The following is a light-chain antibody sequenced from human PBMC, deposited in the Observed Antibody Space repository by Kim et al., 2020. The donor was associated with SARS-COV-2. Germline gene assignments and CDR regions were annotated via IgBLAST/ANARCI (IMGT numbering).Light chain of an antibody. CDR1: DSNIANNP. V-gene: IGLV1-44*01. CDR3: ATWDDSLIGVV. Sequence: ELTQPPSASGTPGQRVSISCSGSDSNIANNPMNWYQQLPGAAPRLLIFFNNERPSGVPDRFSGSKSGTSASLAISGLQAEDEAVYFCATWDDSLIGVVFGGGTQLTVL. J-gene: IGLJ3*02. CDR2: FNN.